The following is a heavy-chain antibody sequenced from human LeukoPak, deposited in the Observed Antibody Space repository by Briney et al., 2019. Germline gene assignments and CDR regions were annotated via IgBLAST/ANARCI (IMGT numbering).Heavy chain of an antibody. V-gene: IGHV4-59*01. D-gene: IGHD3-16*02. CDR1: GGSISSYY. CDR3: ASSNMITFGGVIVIPFDY. J-gene: IGHJ4*02. Sequence: SETLSLTCTVSGGSISSYYWSWIRQPPGKGLEWIGYIYYSGSTNYNPSLKSRVTISVDTSKNQFSLKLSSVTAADTAVYYCASSNMITFGGVIVIPFDYWGQRTLVTVSS. CDR2: IYYSGST.